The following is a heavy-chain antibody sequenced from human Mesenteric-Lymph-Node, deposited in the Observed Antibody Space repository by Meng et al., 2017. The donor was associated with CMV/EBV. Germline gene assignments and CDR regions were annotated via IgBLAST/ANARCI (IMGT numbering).Heavy chain of an antibody. CDR1: GGSISSSSYY. CDR2: IYYSGSTY. Sequence: QLQQQESGPGLVKPSETPSLTFTGSGGSISSSSYYWGWIRQPPGKGLEWIGYIYYSGSTYYYNPSLKTRVTISVDTSKNQFSLKLSSVTAADTAVYYCARHSALLVTNFDYWGQGTLVTVSS. CDR3: ARHSALLVTNFDY. V-gene: IGHV4-39*01. D-gene: IGHD5-18*01. J-gene: IGHJ4*02.